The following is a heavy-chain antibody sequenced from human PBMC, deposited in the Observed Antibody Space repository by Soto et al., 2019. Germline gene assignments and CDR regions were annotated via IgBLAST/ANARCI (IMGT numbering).Heavy chain of an antibody. J-gene: IGHJ5*02. V-gene: IGHV4-31*03. Sequence: SETLSLTCTVSGASISSAGYSWSWVRQHPGKGLEWIGYITYSGDTDYNPSLRSRVSISIDTSRNQFSLKLSSVTAADTAVYYCATDTCTSHSWEGCWLGTWGQGTLVTVSS. CDR2: ITYSGDT. D-gene: IGHD2-2*01. CDR3: ATDTCTSHSWEGCWLGT. CDR1: GASISSAGYS.